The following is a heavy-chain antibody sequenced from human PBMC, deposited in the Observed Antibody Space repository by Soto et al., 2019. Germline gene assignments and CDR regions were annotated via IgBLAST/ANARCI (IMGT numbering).Heavy chain of an antibody. D-gene: IGHD2-21*02. CDR2: IIPIFGTA. CDR1: GCTFSSYA. Sequence: QVQLVQSGAEVKKPGSSVKVSCKASGCTFSSYAISWVRQAPGQGLEWMGGIIPIFGTANYAQKFQGRVTITADESTSTAYMELSSLRFEDTAVYYCARALVSYCGGDCYRGYFDYWGQGTLVTVSS. V-gene: IGHV1-69*01. CDR3: ARALVSYCGGDCYRGYFDY. J-gene: IGHJ4*02.